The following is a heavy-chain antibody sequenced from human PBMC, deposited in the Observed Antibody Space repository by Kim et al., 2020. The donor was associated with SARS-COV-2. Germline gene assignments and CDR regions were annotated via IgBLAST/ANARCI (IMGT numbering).Heavy chain of an antibody. Sequence: SETLSLTCAVYGGSFSGYYWSWIRQPPGKGLEWMGEINHSGSTNYNPSLKSRVTISVDTSKNQFSLKLSSVTAADTAVYYCARHGSSWYNWFDPWGQGTLVTVSS. CDR2: INHSGST. CDR3: ARHGSSWYNWFDP. J-gene: IGHJ5*02. CDR1: GGSFSGYY. D-gene: IGHD6-13*01. V-gene: IGHV4-34*01.